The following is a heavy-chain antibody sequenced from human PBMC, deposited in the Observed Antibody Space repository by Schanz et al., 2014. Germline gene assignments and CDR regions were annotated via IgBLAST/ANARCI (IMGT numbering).Heavy chain of an antibody. CDR3: ARIGGSVFDY. CDR2: ISASGGTT. Sequence: EVQLVESGGDLVQPGGSLRLSCAASGFSVGNQYMNWVRQAPGKGLEWVSAISASGGTTYYADSVKGRFTISRDNSKNPLYLQMNSLRAEDTAVYYCARIGGSVFDYWAQGTLVTVSS. CDR1: GFSVGNQY. D-gene: IGHD3-10*01. J-gene: IGHJ4*02. V-gene: IGHV3-23*04.